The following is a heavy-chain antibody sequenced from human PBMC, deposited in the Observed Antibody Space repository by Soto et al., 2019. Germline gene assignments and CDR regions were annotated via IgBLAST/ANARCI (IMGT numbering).Heavy chain of an antibody. Sequence: QVQLQESGPGLVKPSQTLSLTCTVSGGSISSGGYYWSWIRQHPGKGLEWIGYIYYSGSTYYNPSLKSRVTISVDTSKNQFSLKLSSVTAADTAVYYCARAVSGGSWGSVGWFDPWGQGTLVTVSS. CDR3: ARAVSGGSWGSVGWFDP. CDR2: IYYSGST. CDR1: GGSISSGGYY. J-gene: IGHJ5*02. D-gene: IGHD2-15*01. V-gene: IGHV4-31*03.